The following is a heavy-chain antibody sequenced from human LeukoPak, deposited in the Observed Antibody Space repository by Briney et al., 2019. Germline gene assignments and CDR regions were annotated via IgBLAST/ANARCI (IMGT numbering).Heavy chain of an antibody. Sequence: ASVKVSCKASGGTFSGYAISWVRQAPGQGLEWMGGIIPIFGTANYAQKFQGRVTITTDESTSTAYMELSSLRSEDTAVYYCARDKGPRNYDFWSGYPNWFDPWGQGTLVTVSS. J-gene: IGHJ5*02. CDR2: IIPIFGTA. CDR3: ARDKGPRNYDFWSGYPNWFDP. CDR1: GGTFSGYA. V-gene: IGHV1-69*05. D-gene: IGHD3-3*01.